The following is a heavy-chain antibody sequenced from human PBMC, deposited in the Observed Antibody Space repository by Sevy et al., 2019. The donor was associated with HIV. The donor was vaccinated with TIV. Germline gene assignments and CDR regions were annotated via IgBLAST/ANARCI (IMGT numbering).Heavy chain of an antibody. Sequence: SETLSLTCTVSGGSISSYYWSWIRQPPGKGLEWIGYIYYSGSTNYNPSLKSRVTISVDTSKNQFSLKLSSVTAADTAVYYCARASAYCGGDCYSRWFDPRGQGTLVTVSS. CDR1: GGSISSYY. J-gene: IGHJ5*02. CDR3: ARASAYCGGDCYSRWFDP. V-gene: IGHV4-59*01. D-gene: IGHD2-21*01. CDR2: IYYSGST.